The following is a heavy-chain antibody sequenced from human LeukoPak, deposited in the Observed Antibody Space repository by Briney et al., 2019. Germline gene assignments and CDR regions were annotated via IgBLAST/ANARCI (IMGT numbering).Heavy chain of an antibody. CDR3: ARPYAN. J-gene: IGHJ4*02. CDR1: GGSVSSSTYS. Sequence: SETLSLTCNPSGGSVSSSTYSWVWIRQPPGRGLEWIGSIYKSGNTYYNPSLKSRVTIPVDTSKNHFSLKLSSVTAADTAVYYCARPYANWGQGILVTVSS. CDR2: IYKSGNT. V-gene: IGHV4-39*02.